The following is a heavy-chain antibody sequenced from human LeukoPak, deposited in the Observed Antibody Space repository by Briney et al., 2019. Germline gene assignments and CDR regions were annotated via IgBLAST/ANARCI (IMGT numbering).Heavy chain of an antibody. CDR3: ARSRYRVDSHIPPIDP. D-gene: IGHD2-21*01. CDR1: GFTFSSYG. Sequence: GGSLRLSCVASGFTFSSYGMHWVRQAPGRGLEWVANVWSDASRRHYSDSVRGRFTISRDNSANTLYLEMSSLRAEDTAMYFCARSRYRVDSHIPPIDPRGQGTLVIVSS. CDR2: VWSDASRR. V-gene: IGHV3-33*01. J-gene: IGHJ5*02.